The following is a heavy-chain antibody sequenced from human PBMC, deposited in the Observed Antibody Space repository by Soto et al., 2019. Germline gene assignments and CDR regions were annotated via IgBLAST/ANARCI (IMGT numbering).Heavy chain of an antibody. CDR1: GGSISSSSYY. Sequence: SETLSLTCTVSGGSISSSSYYWGWIRQPPGKGLEWIGSIYYSGSTYYNPSLKSRVTISVDTSKNQFSLKLSSVTAADTAVYYCAAYSAVTTGNDYWGQGTLVTVSS. J-gene: IGHJ4*02. D-gene: IGHD4-17*01. V-gene: IGHV4-39*01. CDR3: AAYSAVTTGNDY. CDR2: IYYSGST.